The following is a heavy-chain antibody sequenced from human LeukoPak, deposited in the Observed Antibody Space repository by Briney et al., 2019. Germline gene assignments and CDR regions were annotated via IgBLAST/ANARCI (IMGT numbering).Heavy chain of an antibody. J-gene: IGHJ4*02. D-gene: IGHD6-6*01. CDR1: GFTVSSNH. CDR2: FYSGGST. CDR3: ARDLVN. Sequence: GGSRRLSCAASGFTVSSNHMSWGRQAPGKGLEWVSVFYSGGSTDYADSVKGRFTISRDSSKNTVHLQMNSLRAEDTAVYYCARDLVNWGQGTLVTVSS. V-gene: IGHV3-66*01.